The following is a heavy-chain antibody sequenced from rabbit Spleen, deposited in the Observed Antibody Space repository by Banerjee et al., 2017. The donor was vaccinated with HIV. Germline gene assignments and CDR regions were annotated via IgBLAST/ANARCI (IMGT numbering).Heavy chain of an antibody. V-gene: IGHV1S45*01. CDR1: GFSFSSSGY. CDR3: ARASLNTNGLWMAIYAFVL. CDR2: IYTGDGGT. D-gene: IGHD1-1*01. J-gene: IGHJ4*01. Sequence: QEQLVESGGGLVQPEGSLTLTCTASGFSFSSSGYMCWVRQAPGKGLEWIGCIYTGDGGTYYASWAKGRFTISKTSSTVDLKMTSLTAADTATYFCARASLNTNGLWMAIYAFVLWGPGTLVTVS.